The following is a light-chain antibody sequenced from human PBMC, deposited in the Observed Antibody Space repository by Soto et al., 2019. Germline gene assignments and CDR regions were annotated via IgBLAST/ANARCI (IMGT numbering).Light chain of an antibody. V-gene: IGKV3D-11*03. Sequence: ATRSFSAGYTCALSCRASQGVSSNLAWYQQKPGQAPRLLIYDASNRATGIPARFSGSGSGTDFTLTISSVEPAHFAVYYCQQRINWPPFAQGTKVDIK. CDR2: DAS. CDR3: QQRINWPP. CDR1: QGVSSN. J-gene: IGKJ1*01.